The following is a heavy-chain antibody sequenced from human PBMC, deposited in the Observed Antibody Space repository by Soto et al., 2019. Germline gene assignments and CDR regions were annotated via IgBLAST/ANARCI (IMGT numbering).Heavy chain of an antibody. CDR1: GFTFSSYA. CDR2: ISGGGGST. CDR3: AKDKGHYDFWSGYSPDGFSMDV. D-gene: IGHD3-3*01. Sequence: EVQLLESGGGVVQPGGSLRLSCAASGFTFSSYAMSWVRQAPGKGLEWVSAISGGGGSTYYADSVKGRFTISRDNSKNTLYLQMNSLRAEDTAVYYCAKDKGHYDFWSGYSPDGFSMDVWGKGTTVTVCS. V-gene: IGHV3-23*01. J-gene: IGHJ6*03.